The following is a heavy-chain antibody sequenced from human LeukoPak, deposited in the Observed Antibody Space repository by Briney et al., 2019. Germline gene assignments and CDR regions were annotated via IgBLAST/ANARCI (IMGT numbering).Heavy chain of an antibody. CDR3: AYSGSYAEYFQH. CDR1: GFTFSSYS. CDR2: ISSSSYI. Sequence: TGGSLRLSCAASGFTFSSYSMNWVRQAPGKGLEWVSSISSSSYIYYADSVKGRFTISRDNAKNSLYLQMNSLRAEDTAVYYCAYSGSYAEYFQHWGQGTLDTVSS. V-gene: IGHV3-21*01. J-gene: IGHJ1*01. D-gene: IGHD6-19*01.